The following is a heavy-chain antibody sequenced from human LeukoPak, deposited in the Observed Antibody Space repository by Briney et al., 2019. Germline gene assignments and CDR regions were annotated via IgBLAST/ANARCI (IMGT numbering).Heavy chain of an antibody. V-gene: IGHV4-39*01. Sequence: PSETLSLTCTVSGGSISSSSYYWGWIRQPPGKGLEWIGSIYYSGSTYYNPSLKSRVTISVDTSKNQFSLKLSSVTAADTAVYYCARRSLFSYGFDYWGQGTLVTVSS. CDR3: ARRSLFSYGFDY. D-gene: IGHD5-18*01. J-gene: IGHJ4*02. CDR2: IYYSGST. CDR1: GGSISSSSYY.